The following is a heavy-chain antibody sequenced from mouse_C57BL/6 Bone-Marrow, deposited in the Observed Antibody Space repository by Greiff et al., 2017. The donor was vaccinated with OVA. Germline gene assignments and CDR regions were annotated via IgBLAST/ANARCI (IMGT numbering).Heavy chain of an antibody. V-gene: IGHV1-42*01. CDR1: GYSFTGYY. CDR2: INPRTGGT. D-gene: IGHD2-1*01. J-gene: IGHJ2*01. Sequence: EFQLQQSGPELVKPGASVKLSCKASGYSFTGYYMNWVKQSPEKSLEWIGEINPRTGGTTYNQKFKAKATLTVDKSSSTAYMQLKSLTSEDSAVYYCARGELPYFDYWGQGTTLTVSS. CDR3: ARGELPYFDY.